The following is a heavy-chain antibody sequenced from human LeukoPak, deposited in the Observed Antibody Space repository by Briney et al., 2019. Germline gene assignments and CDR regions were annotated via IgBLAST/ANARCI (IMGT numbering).Heavy chain of an antibody. Sequence: SETLSLTCTVSGGSISSGDYYWSWIRQPPGKGLEWIGYICYSGSTYYNPSLKSRVTISVDTSKNQFSLKLSSVTAADTAVYYCASRFGELLPDYWGQGTLVTVSS. CDR3: ASRFGELLPDY. D-gene: IGHD3-10*01. V-gene: IGHV4-30-4*01. CDR1: GGSISSGDYY. J-gene: IGHJ4*02. CDR2: ICYSGST.